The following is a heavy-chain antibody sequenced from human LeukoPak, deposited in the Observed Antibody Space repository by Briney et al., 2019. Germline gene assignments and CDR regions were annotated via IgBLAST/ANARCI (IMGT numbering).Heavy chain of an antibody. D-gene: IGHD3-22*01. J-gene: IGHJ4*02. CDR3: ARGYFDSSGEFDY. CDR1: GFTVSSNY. V-gene: IGHV3-66*01. CDR2: IYSGGST. Sequence: LAGGSLRLSCAASGFTVSSNYMSWVRQAPGKGLEWVSIIYSGGSTYYADSVKDRFTISRDNSKNTLYLQMNSLRAEDTAMYYCARGYFDSSGEFDYWGQGTLVTVSS.